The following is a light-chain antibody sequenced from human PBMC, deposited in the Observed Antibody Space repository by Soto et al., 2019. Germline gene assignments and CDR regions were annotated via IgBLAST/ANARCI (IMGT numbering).Light chain of an antibody. Sequence: DIQMTQSPSTLSASVGDRVTITCRASQSINSWLAWYPQKPGKAPKLLIYKASSLENGLPSRFSGSGSGTEYTLTISSLQPDDFATYYCHQYNRPVTFGGGTKVEIK. CDR2: KAS. V-gene: IGKV1-5*03. CDR3: HQYNRPVT. J-gene: IGKJ4*01. CDR1: QSINSW.